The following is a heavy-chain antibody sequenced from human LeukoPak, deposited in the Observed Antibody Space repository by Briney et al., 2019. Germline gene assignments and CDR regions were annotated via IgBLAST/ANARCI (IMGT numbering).Heavy chain of an antibody. CDR3: AKSELDSSGMDGAFDI. Sequence: GGSLRLSCAASGFTFSSYGMHWVRQAPGKGLEWVAVISYDGSNKYYADSVKGRFTISRDNSKNTLYLQMNSLRAEDTAVYYCAKSELDSSGMDGAFDIRGQGTMVTVSS. V-gene: IGHV3-30*18. J-gene: IGHJ3*02. CDR2: ISYDGSNK. CDR1: GFTFSSYG. D-gene: IGHD3-22*01.